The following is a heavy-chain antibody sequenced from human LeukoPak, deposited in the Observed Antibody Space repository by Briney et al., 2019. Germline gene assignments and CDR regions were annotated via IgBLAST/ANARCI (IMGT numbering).Heavy chain of an antibody. D-gene: IGHD6-19*01. CDR2: IRSKANSYAT. Sequence: PGGSLRLSCAASGFTFSGSAMRWVRQASGKGLEWVDRIRSKANSYATAYAASVKGRFTIFRDDSKNTAYLQMNSLKTEDTAVYYCTRHEAVAGTTFVDYWGQGTLVTVSS. CDR3: TRHEAVAGTTFVDY. J-gene: IGHJ4*02. V-gene: IGHV3-73*01. CDR1: GFTFSGSA.